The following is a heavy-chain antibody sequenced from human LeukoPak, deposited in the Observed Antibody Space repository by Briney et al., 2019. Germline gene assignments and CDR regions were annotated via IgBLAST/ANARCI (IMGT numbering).Heavy chain of an antibody. CDR3: ARGFGELSNHFDY. CDR2: IYTSGST. V-gene: IGHV4-61*02. Sequence: SETLSLTCTVSGGSISSSGYYWSWIRQPAGKGLEWIGRIYTSGSTNYNPSLKSRVTMSVDTSKNQFSLKLSSVTAADTAVYYCARGFGELSNHFDYWGQGTLVTVSS. D-gene: IGHD3-10*01. CDR1: GGSISSSGYY. J-gene: IGHJ4*02.